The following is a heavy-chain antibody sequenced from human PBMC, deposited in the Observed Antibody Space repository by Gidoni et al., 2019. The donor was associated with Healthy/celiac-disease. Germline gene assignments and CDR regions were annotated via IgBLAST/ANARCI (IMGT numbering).Heavy chain of an antibody. V-gene: IGHV4-59*07. J-gene: IGHJ4*02. Sequence: VQLQESGPGLVKPSDTLSLTCTVSGGSISSYYWSWIRQPPGKRLEWIGYIYYSGSTNYNPSLKSRVTISVDTSKNQFSLKLSSVNAADTAVYYCARGYSYAVDYWGQGTLVTVSS. D-gene: IGHD5-18*01. CDR1: GGSISSYY. CDR3: ARGYSYAVDY. CDR2: IYYSGST.